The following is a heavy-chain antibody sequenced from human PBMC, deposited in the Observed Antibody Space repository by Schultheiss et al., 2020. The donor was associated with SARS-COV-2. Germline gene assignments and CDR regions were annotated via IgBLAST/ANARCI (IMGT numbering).Heavy chain of an antibody. CDR1: DVSFTGYY. Sequence: SETLSLTCAAYDVSFTGYYWSWIRQPPGKGLEWIGEIYHSGSTNYNPSLKSRVTISVDTSKNQFSLKLSSVTAADTAVYYCAREIVGATVFQHYGMDVWGQGTTVTVSS. CDR3: AREIVGATVFQHYGMDV. J-gene: IGHJ6*02. CDR2: IYHSGST. D-gene: IGHD1-26*01. V-gene: IGHV4-34*01.